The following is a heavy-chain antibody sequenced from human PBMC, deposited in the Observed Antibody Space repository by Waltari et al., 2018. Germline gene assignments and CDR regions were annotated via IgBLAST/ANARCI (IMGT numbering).Heavy chain of an antibody. J-gene: IGHJ4*01. D-gene: IGHD3-10*01. V-gene: IGHV4-39*07. CDR1: GGSINTRTYY. CDR3: ARVGSGDFQWTFFDN. CDR2: VDYRGAT. Sequence: QVLLQESGPRLVKASEALSLTCTVSGGSINTRTYYWAWIRQPPGKGLEWVGHVDYRGATYVNPSLGSRVTLSVDTSKNQFFLKLKSVTAADTAVYFCARVGSGDFQWTFFDNWGHGTRVTVSS.